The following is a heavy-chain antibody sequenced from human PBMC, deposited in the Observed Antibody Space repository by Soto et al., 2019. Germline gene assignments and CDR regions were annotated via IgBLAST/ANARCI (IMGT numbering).Heavy chain of an antibody. Sequence: GGSLRLSCAASGFAFSSYEMNWVRQGPGKGLEWISSISDPGTSTYYANSVKGRFSMSRDNSRNTLFLQMNRLRADGTAVYFCAKSLVTPSDAFDLWGRGTLVTVSS. J-gene: IGHJ3*01. CDR3: AKSLVTPSDAFDL. CDR2: ISDPGTST. D-gene: IGHD2-21*02. V-gene: IGHV3-23*01. CDR1: GFAFSSYE.